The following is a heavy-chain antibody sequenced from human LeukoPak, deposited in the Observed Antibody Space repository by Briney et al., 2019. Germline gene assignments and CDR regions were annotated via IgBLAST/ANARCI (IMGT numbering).Heavy chain of an antibody. CDR3: ARQPLESPYYDFWSGYYIGDY. CDR1: GGSIGSSSYY. V-gene: IGHV4-39*01. Sequence: SETLSLTCTVSGGSIGSSSYYWGWIRQPPGKGLEWIGSIYYSGSTYYNPSLKSRVTISVDTSKNQFSLKLSSVTAADTAVYYCARQPLESPYYDFWSGYYIGDYWGQGTLVTVSS. J-gene: IGHJ4*02. CDR2: IYYSGST. D-gene: IGHD3-3*01.